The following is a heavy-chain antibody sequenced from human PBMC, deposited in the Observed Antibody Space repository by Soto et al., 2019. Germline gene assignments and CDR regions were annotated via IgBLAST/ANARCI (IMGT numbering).Heavy chain of an antibody. D-gene: IGHD5-12*01. J-gene: IGHJ4*02. CDR2: IGTTGES. CDR3: ARLSRDGYNYFDY. Sequence: GGSLRLSCAASGFTFSSYDMHWVRQPTGKGLEWVSSIGTTGESFYPGSVKGRFTISRENAKNSLYLQMNSLRAGDTAVYYCARLSRDGYNYFDYWGQGTLVTVSS. V-gene: IGHV3-13*01. CDR1: GFTFSSYD.